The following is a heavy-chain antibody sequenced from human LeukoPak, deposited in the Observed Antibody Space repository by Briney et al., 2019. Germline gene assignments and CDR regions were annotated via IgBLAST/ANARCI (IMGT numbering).Heavy chain of an antibody. CDR2: IYPGDSNT. CDR1: GYTFTRHW. V-gene: IGHV5-51*01. D-gene: IGHD3/OR15-3a*01. CDR3: ARTVATTLWAFDF. Sequence: VEYLKISCRGIGYTFTRHWIGWVRQMPGKGLEWMGIIYPGDSNTRYSPSFQGQVTISADKSSNTAYLHWSSLKASDTGIYYCARTVATTLWAFDFWGQGTLVPVS. J-gene: IGHJ4*02.